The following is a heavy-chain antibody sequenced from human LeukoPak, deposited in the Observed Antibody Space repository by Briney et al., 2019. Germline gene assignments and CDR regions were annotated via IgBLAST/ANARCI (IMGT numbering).Heavy chain of an antibody. J-gene: IGHJ4*02. D-gene: IGHD6-13*01. CDR2: IIPILGIA. V-gene: IGHV1-69*04. Sequence: GASVKVSCKASGGTFSSYAISWVRQAPGQGLEWMGRIIPILGIANYAQKFQGRVTITADKSTSTAYMELSSLRSEDTAVYYCARDGAAAGLFDYWGQGTLVTVSS. CDR1: GGTFSSYA. CDR3: ARDGAAAGLFDY.